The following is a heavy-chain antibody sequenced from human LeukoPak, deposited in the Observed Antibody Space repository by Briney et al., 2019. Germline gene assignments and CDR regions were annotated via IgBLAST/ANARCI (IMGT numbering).Heavy chain of an antibody. D-gene: IGHD5-18*01. CDR1: GFTFSDYS. V-gene: IGHV3-48*01. CDR3: ARDQTAPNAFDI. CDR2: ISISTSSI. Sequence: GGSLRLSCAASGFTFSDYSLTWVRQAPGKGLEWISYISISTSSIYYADSVKGRFTISRDNAKNSLYLQMNSLRAEDTAVYYCARDQTAPNAFDIWGQGTMVTVSS. J-gene: IGHJ3*02.